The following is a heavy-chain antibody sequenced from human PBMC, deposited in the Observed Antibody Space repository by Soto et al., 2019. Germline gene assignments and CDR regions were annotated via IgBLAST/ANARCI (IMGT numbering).Heavy chain of an antibody. CDR2: IYYSGST. J-gene: IGHJ6*02. V-gene: IGHV4-30-4*01. Sequence: SETLSLTCTVSGGSISSVDYYWSWIRQPPEKGLEWIGYIYYSGSTYYNPSLKSRVTISVDTSKNQFSLKLSSVTAADTAVYYCARKGSGSYPSGYYYYYGMDVWGQGTTVTVSS. D-gene: IGHD3-10*01. CDR1: GGSISSVDYY. CDR3: ARKGSGSYPSGYYYYYGMDV.